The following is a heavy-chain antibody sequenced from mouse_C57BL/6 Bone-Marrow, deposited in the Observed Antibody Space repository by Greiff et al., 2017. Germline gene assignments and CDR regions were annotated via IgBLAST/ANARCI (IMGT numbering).Heavy chain of an antibody. V-gene: IGHV5-6*01. Sequence: EVHLVESGGDLVKPGGSLKLSCAASGFTFSSYGMSWVRQTPDKRLEWVATISSGGSYTYYPDSVKGRFTISRDNAKNTLYLQMSSLKAEDTAMYYCARHQFYYDYDVWFAYWGQGTLVTVSA. CDR2: ISSGGSYT. CDR1: GFTFSSYG. J-gene: IGHJ3*01. CDR3: ARHQFYYDYDVWFAY. D-gene: IGHD2-4*01.